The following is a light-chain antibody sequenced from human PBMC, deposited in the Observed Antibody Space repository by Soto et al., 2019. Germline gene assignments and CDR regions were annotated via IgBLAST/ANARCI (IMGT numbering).Light chain of an antibody. CDR2: DVS. CDR3: NSYTTSSTDV. Sequence: QSALTQPASVSGSPGQPITISCTGTSSDVGGYNYVSWYQQHPGKAPKVMIYDVSNRPSGVSNRFSGSKSGNTASLTISGLQPEDEADYYCNSYTTSSTDVFGTGTKVTVL. J-gene: IGLJ1*01. V-gene: IGLV2-14*01. CDR1: SSDVGGYNY.